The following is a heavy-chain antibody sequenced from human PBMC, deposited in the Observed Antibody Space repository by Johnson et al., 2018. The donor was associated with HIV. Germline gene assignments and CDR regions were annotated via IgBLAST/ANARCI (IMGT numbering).Heavy chain of an antibody. CDR3: VSREWELHAFDI. V-gene: IGHV3-53*01. D-gene: IGHD1-26*01. CDR2: IYSGGST. Sequence: VQLVESGGGLIQPGGSLRLSCAASGFTVSSNYMSWVRQAPGKGLEWVSVIYSGGSTYYADSVKGRFTLSRDSSKNSLYLQMNSLRAEDTAVYYCVSREWELHAFDIWGQGTMVTVSS. J-gene: IGHJ3*02. CDR1: GFTVSSNY.